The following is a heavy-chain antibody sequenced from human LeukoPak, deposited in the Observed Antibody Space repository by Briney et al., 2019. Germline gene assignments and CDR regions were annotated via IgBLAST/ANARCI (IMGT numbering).Heavy chain of an antibody. CDR2: IYYSGST. D-gene: IGHD5-12*01. CDR3: ARDHEDIVATIWGEGLNI. CDR1: GGSISSYY. J-gene: IGHJ3*02. V-gene: IGHV4-59*12. Sequence: SGTLSLTCTVSGGSISSYYWSWIRQPPGKGLEWIGYIYYSGSTNYNPSLKGRVTMSVDTSKNQFSLNLSSVTAADTAVYYCARDHEDIVATIWGEGLNIWGQGTVVTVSS.